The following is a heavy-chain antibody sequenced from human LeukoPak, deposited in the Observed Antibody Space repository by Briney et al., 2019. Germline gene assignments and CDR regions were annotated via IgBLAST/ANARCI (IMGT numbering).Heavy chain of an antibody. D-gene: IGHD6-13*01. Sequence: GESLRLSCAASGFTFSSYSMNWVRQAPGKGLEWVSSISSSSSYIYYADSVKGRFTTSRDNAKNSLYLQMNSLRAEDTAVYYCASRAYIAAAGPVDYWGQGTLVTVSS. CDR2: ISSSSSYI. J-gene: IGHJ4*02. CDR1: GFTFSSYS. V-gene: IGHV3-21*01. CDR3: ASRAYIAAAGPVDY.